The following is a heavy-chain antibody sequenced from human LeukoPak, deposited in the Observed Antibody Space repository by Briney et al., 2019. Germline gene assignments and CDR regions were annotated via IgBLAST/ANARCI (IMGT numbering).Heavy chain of an antibody. CDR3: ARDGDYDWYFDL. Sequence: SETLSLTCTVSGGSISGHYWSLIRQPPGKGLEWIGYIYYSGSTNYNPSLKSRTTISLDTSKSQFSLKLNSVTAADTAVYYCARDGDYDWYFDLWGRGTLVTVSS. CDR1: GGSISGHY. D-gene: IGHD4-17*01. V-gene: IGHV4-59*11. CDR2: IYYSGST. J-gene: IGHJ2*01.